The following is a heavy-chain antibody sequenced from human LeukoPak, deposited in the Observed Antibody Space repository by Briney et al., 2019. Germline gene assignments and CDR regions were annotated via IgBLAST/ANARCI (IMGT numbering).Heavy chain of an antibody. V-gene: IGHV3-33*01. J-gene: IGHJ3*02. D-gene: IGHD6-19*01. CDR1: GFIFSNCA. CDR2: IWYDGVNK. CDR3: ARAKYTSGYRNDVFDI. Sequence: GGSLRLSCAASGFIFSNCAMHWVRQAPGKGLEWVAVIWYDGVNKYYADSVKGRFTISRDNSKNMLYLQMNSLRAEDTAVYYCARAKYTSGYRNDVFDIWGQGTMVTVSS.